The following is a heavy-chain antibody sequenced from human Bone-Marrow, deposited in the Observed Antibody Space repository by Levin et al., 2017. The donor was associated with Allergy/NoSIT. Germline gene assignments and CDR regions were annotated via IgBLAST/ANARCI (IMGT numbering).Heavy chain of an antibody. CDR1: GFSLSTTGVG. Sequence: SGPTLVKPTQTLTLTCTFSGFSLSTTGVGVGWIRQPPGKALEWLALIYWDDDTRYSPSLKSRLTIAKDTSKNQVVLTMTYMDPVDTDTYYCAHFDYYDSSAYHRHFDYWGQGTLVTVSS. D-gene: IGHD3-22*01. CDR3: AHFDYYDSSAYHRHFDY. CDR2: IYWDDDT. V-gene: IGHV2-5*02. J-gene: IGHJ4*02.